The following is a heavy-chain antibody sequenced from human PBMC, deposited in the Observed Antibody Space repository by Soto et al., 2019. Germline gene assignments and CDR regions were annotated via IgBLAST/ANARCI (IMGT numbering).Heavy chain of an antibody. CDR3: TRRYNWNDYCFDP. D-gene: IGHD1-20*01. CDR1: GGSISFQIYY. J-gene: IGHJ5*01. V-gene: IGHV4-39*01. Sequence: KPSETLSLTCTVSGGSISFQIYYWTWIRQTPGKGLEWVGSSYYSGTSYFNPALKGRVTISVDTSTNQFSLRLTSVTAADTAVYYFTRRYNWNDYCFDPWGQGTLVTVSS. CDR2: SYYSGTS.